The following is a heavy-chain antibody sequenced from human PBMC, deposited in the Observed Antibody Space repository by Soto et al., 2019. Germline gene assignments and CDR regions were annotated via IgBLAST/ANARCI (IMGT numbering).Heavy chain of an antibody. J-gene: IGHJ6*02. V-gene: IGHV3-7*04. Sequence: PGGSLRLSCAAFGFTFSSYWMSWVRQAPGKGLEWVANIKQDGSEEYYVDSVKGRFTISRDNAKNSLYLQMNSLRAEDTAVYYCARFYYDSSGYLPSPYYYYYGMDVWGQGTTVTVSS. D-gene: IGHD3-22*01. CDR3: ARFYYDSSGYLPSPYYYYYGMDV. CDR1: GFTFSSYW. CDR2: IKQDGSEE.